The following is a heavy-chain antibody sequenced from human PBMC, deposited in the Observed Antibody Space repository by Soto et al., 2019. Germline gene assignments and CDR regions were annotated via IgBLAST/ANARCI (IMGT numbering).Heavy chain of an antibody. CDR1: GGSTSSSSYY. CDR2: IYYSGST. J-gene: IGHJ4*02. D-gene: IGHD3-3*01. V-gene: IGHV4-39*01. CDR3: ARRVTFWSGYYYFDY. Sequence: SETLSLTCTVSGGSTSSSSYYWGWIRQPPGKGLEWIGSIYYSGSTYYNPSLKSRVTISVDTSKNQFSLKLSSVTAADTAVYYCARRVTFWSGYYYFDYWGQGTLVTVSS.